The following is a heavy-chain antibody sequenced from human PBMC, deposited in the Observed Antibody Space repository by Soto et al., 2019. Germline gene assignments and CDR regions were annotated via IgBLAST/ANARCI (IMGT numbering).Heavy chain of an antibody. CDR1: GFTFSSYA. CDR3: AREKTDSSGYSFDY. D-gene: IGHD3-22*01. CDR2: ISYDGSNK. J-gene: IGHJ4*02. Sequence: PGGSLRLSCAASGFTFSSYAMHWVRQAPGKGLEWVAVISYDGSNKYYADSVKGRFTISRDNSKNTLYLQMNSLRAEDTAVYYWAREKTDSSGYSFDYWGQGTLVTVSS. V-gene: IGHV3-30-3*01.